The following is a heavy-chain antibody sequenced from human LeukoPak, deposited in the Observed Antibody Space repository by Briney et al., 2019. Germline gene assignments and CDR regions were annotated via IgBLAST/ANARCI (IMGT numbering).Heavy chain of an antibody. CDR2: ISSSSSTI. CDR1: GFTFSSYS. Sequence: PGGSLRLSCAASGFTFSSYSMNWVRQAPGKGLEWVSYISSSSSTIYYADSVKGRFTISRDNAKNSLYLQMNSLRAEDTAVYYCARGDCDYVWGSYRPQSEFDYWGQGTLVTVSS. J-gene: IGHJ4*02. CDR3: ARGDCDYVWGSYRPQSEFDY. D-gene: IGHD3-16*02. V-gene: IGHV3-48*04.